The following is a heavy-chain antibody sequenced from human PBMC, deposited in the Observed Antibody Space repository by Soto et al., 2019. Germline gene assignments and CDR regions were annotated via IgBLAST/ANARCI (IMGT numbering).Heavy chain of an antibody. D-gene: IGHD3-3*01. CDR2: IYHSGST. V-gene: IGHV4-4*02. CDR3: AKRSLRRLRFVETH. J-gene: IGHJ4*02. Sequence: QVQLQESGPGLVKPSGTLSLNCAVSGDSMTNTNWWSWVRQPPGKGLEWIGEIYHSGSTNYNPSLRSRVTMSVDKSKNQLSLDLTSVTAADTAIYYCAKRSLRRLRFVETHWGQGTLVTVSS. CDR1: GDSMTNTNW.